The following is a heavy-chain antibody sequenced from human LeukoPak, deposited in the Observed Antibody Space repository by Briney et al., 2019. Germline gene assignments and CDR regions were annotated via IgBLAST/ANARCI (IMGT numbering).Heavy chain of an antibody. V-gene: IGHV4-4*07. D-gene: IGHD6-13*01. Sequence: SETLSLTCTVSGGSISSYYWSWIRQPAGKGLEWIGRIYTSGSTNYNPSLKSLVTMSVDTPKNQFSLKLSSVTAADTAVYYCARGLSIAAALNWFDPWGQGTLVTVSS. J-gene: IGHJ5*02. CDR2: IYTSGST. CDR1: GGSISSYY. CDR3: ARGLSIAAALNWFDP.